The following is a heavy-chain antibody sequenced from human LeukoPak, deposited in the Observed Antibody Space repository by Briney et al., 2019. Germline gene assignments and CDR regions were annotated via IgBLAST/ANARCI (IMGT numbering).Heavy chain of an antibody. D-gene: IGHD2-2*01. CDR3: ARQLGYCSSTSCYADKVDY. CDR1: GGSFSGYY. V-gene: IGHV4-34*01. CDR2: INHSGST. Sequence: PSETLSLTCAVYGGSFSGYYWSWIRQPPGKGLEWIGEINHSGSTNYNPSLKSRVTISVDTSKNQFSLKLSSATAADTAVYYCARQLGYCSSTSCYADKVDYWGQGTLVTVSS. J-gene: IGHJ4*02.